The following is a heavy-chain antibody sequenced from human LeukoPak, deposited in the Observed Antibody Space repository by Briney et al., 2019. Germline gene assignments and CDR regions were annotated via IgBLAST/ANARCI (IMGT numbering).Heavy chain of an antibody. CDR1: GFTVSSNY. V-gene: IGHV3-53*01. Sequence: GGSLRLSCAASGFTVSSNYMSWVRQAPGRGLEWVSVIYSGGSTYYADSVKGRFTISRDNSKNTLYLQMNSLRAEDTAVYYCARDPDGDYEGYWGQGTLVTVSS. CDR3: ARDPDGDYEGY. D-gene: IGHD4-17*01. CDR2: IYSGGST. J-gene: IGHJ4*02.